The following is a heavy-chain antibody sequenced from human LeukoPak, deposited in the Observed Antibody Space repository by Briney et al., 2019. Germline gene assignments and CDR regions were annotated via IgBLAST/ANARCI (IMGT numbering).Heavy chain of an antibody. CDR1: GGSISSSSYY. CDR2: TNYSGST. J-gene: IGHJ4*02. Sequence: PSETLSITCTVPGGSISSSSYYCGWISHPPGKWLEWIGSTNYSGSTYYKPFLESRVTISVDTSKNQFSLKMSSVTAADTAVYYCARHPKSYYYGSGFLDYWGQGTLVTVSS. D-gene: IGHD3-10*01. V-gene: IGHV4-39*01. CDR3: ARHPKSYYYGSGFLDY.